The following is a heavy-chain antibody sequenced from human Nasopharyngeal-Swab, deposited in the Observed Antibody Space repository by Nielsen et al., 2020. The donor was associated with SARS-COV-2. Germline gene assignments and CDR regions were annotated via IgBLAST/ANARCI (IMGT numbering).Heavy chain of an antibody. Sequence: GGSLRLSCAASGFTFDDYAMHWVRQAPGKGLEWVSGISWNSGSIGYADSVKGRFTISRDNAKNSLYLQMNSLRAEDTALYYCAKDYSSSGENGMDVWGQGTTVTVSS. CDR1: GFTFDDYA. CDR3: AKDYSSSGENGMDV. V-gene: IGHV3-9*01. D-gene: IGHD6-6*01. J-gene: IGHJ6*02. CDR2: ISWNSGSI.